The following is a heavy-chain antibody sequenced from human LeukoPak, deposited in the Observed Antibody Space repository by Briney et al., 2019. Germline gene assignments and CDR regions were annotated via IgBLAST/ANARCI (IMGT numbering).Heavy chain of an antibody. J-gene: IGHJ5*02. Sequence: GGSLRLSCAASGFTFSSYGMSWVRQAPGKGLEWISGIRGSDGSTYYADSVKGRFTISRDNSKNTLYLQMNSLRAEDTAVYYCAREGSGSLGWFDPWGQGTLVTVSS. CDR1: GFTFSSYG. D-gene: IGHD1-26*01. CDR3: AREGSGSLGWFDP. V-gene: IGHV3-23*01. CDR2: IRGSDGST.